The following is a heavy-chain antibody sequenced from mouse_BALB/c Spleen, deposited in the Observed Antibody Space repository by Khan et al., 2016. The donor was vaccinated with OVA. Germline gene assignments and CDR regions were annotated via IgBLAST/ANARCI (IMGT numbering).Heavy chain of an antibody. CDR2: IYPCTGNP. J-gene: IGHJ2*01. Sequence: QVQLQESGAELVKPGASVKLSCKTSGYTFTNYWIHWVKQRPGQGLEWIARIYPCTGNPSYNDKFKDKATLTSDKSSSTAYMQLSSLKSEDSDVYFCAREEAYGNFDHWGQGTTVTVSS. CDR1: GYTFTNYW. D-gene: IGHD1-1*02. CDR3: AREEAYGNFDH. V-gene: IGHV1S132*01.